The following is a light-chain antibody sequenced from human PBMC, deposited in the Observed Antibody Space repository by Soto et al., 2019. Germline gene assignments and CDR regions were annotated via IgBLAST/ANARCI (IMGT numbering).Light chain of an antibody. CDR2: DAS. Sequence: DIQMTQSPASLSASVGDTVTITCRGSQSINTFLSWYRHKPGKAPELLIYDASTLQIGVPSRFSGSGYGTEFTLTISSLQSEDFAIYYCQQSYYIPWTFGQGTKVDIK. J-gene: IGKJ1*01. CDR1: QSINTF. V-gene: IGKV1-39*01. CDR3: QQSYYIPWT.